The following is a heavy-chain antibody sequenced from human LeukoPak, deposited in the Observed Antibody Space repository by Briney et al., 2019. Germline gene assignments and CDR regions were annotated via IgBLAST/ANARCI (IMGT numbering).Heavy chain of an antibody. Sequence: GGSLRLSCAASGFTFSSYEMNWVRQALGKGLEWVSYISSSGTTIYYADSVKGRFTISRDNAKNSLYLQMNSLRAEDTAVYYCARDDRGYFDSGSYYKHHYWGQGTLVTVSS. CDR2: ISSSGTTI. CDR1: GFTFSSYE. V-gene: IGHV3-48*03. J-gene: IGHJ4*02. D-gene: IGHD3-10*01. CDR3: ARDDRGYFDSGSYYKHHY.